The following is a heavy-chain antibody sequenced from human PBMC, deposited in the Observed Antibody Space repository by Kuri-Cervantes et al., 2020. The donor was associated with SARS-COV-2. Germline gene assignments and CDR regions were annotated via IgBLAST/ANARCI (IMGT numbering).Heavy chain of an antibody. V-gene: IGHV4-59*08. D-gene: IGHD2-15*01. Sequence: ESLKISCTVSGGSISSYYWSWIRQPPGKGLEWIGYIYYSGSTNYNPSLKSRVTISVDTSKNQFSLKLSSVTAADTAVYYCARRASLVDDAFDIWGQGTMVTVSS. CDR2: IYYSGST. CDR1: GGSISSYY. CDR3: ARRASLVDDAFDI. J-gene: IGHJ3*02.